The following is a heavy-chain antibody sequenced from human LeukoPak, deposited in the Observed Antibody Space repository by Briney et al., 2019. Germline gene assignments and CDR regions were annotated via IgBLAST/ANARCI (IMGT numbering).Heavy chain of an antibody. V-gene: IGHV3-7*01. CDR3: ARDKEAAVDFWSGYYPL. J-gene: IGHJ4*02. Sequence: PGGSLRLSCAASGFIFSSYWMGWVRQAPGEGLEWVANIKRDGSERYYVDSVKGRFTISRDNAQNSLYLQMNSLRDEDTGVYYCARDKEAAVDFWSGYYPLWGQGTLVTVSS. CDR1: GFIFSSYW. CDR2: IKRDGSER. D-gene: IGHD3-3*01.